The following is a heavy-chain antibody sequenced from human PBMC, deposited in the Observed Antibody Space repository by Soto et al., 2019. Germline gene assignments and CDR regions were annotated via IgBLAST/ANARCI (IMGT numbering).Heavy chain of an antibody. CDR3: AKVKYGDPRGPNDY. Sequence: AGGALRVPCAASGFTLDACAMHWCRQAPGKGLEWVSGISWNSGSIGYADSVKGRFTISRDNAKNSLYLQMNSLRAEDTALYYCAKVKYGDPRGPNDYWGQGTLVTGSS. D-gene: IGHD4-17*01. J-gene: IGHJ4*02. CDR2: ISWNSGSI. CDR1: GFTLDACA. V-gene: IGHV3-9*01.